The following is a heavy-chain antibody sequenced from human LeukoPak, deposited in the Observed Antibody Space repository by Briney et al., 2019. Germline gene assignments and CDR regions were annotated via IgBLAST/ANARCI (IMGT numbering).Heavy chain of an antibody. V-gene: IGHV3-33*01. CDR3: ARGDLYGDYVILN. D-gene: IGHD4-17*01. J-gene: IGHJ4*02. Sequence: GRSLRLSCAASGFTFSSCGMHWVRQAPGKGLEWVAVIWYDGSHQYYADSVTGRFTISRDNSKNTLYLQMNSLRGEDTAVYYCARGDLYGDYVILNWGQGTLVTVSS. CDR2: IWYDGSHQ. CDR1: GFTFSSCG.